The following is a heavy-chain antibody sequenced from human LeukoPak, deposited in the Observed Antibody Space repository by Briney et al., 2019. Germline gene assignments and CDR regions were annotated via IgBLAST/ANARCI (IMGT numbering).Heavy chain of an antibody. Sequence: SETLSLTCAVYGGSFSGYYWSWIRQPPGKGLEWIGYMHYSGDTHYNPSLKSRLTISVDTSKNHFSLKLSSVTAADTAMYYCARRVPDSSAPGIAFDIWGQGTMVTVSS. CDR2: MHYSGDT. CDR1: GGSFSGYY. D-gene: IGHD3-22*01. J-gene: IGHJ3*02. CDR3: ARRVPDSSAPGIAFDI. V-gene: IGHV4-34*09.